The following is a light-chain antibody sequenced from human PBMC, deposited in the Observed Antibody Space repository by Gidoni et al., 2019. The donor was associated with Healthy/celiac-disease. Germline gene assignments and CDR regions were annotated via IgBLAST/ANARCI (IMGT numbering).Light chain of an antibody. CDR3: QQYGSSPT. Sequence: EIALTQSPATLSLSPGERATLSCMASQSVSSSYLAWYQQKPGHAPSLLIYGASSRATGIPDRFSGSGSGTDFTLTISRLEPEDFAVYYCQQYGSSPTFGGGTKVEIK. J-gene: IGKJ4*02. V-gene: IGKV3-20*01. CDR2: GAS. CDR1: QSVSSSY.